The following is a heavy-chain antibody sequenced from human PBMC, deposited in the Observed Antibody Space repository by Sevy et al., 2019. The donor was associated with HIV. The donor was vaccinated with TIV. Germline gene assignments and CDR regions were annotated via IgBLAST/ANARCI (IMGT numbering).Heavy chain of an antibody. V-gene: IGHV3-48*02. D-gene: IGHD3-3*01. Sequence: RGSLRLSCAASRLTFSSSSVNWVRQAPGKGLEWVSYISSSSTTIYYADSVKGRFTISRDNAKNSLYLQMNSLRDEDTAVYYCARGFMGADYYYGMDVWGQGTTVTVSS. CDR2: ISSSSTTI. J-gene: IGHJ6*02. CDR3: ARGFMGADYYYGMDV. CDR1: RLTFSSSS.